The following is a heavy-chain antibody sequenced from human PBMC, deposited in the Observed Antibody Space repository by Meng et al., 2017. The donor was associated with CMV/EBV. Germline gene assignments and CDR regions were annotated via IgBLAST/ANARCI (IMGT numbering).Heavy chain of an antibody. CDR2: VDPVDGET. J-gene: IGHJ1*01. D-gene: IGHD6-19*01. V-gene: IGHV1-69-2*01. CDR1: GGTFSSYA. CDR3: AREIAVDGQH. Sequence: ASVKVSCKASGGTFSSYAISWVRQAPGQGLEWMGLVDPVDGETKYAERFQGRVTLTADTTTETAYLELRRLRSDDTAIYYCAREIAVDGQHWGQGTLVTVSS.